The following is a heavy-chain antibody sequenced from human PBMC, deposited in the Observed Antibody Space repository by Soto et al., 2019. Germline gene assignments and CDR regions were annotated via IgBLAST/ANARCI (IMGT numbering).Heavy chain of an antibody. CDR2: IIPLFGTP. V-gene: IGHV1-69*13. CDR3: ARDRDDYGSGNYYNRIDF. D-gene: IGHD3-10*01. CDR1: GGTFSTYA. J-gene: IGHJ4*02. Sequence: SVKVSCKASGGTFSTYAISWLRQAPGQGLEWMGGIIPLFGTPNYAQRFQGRVTITADESTSTAYMELSRLRSEDTAVYYCARDRDDYGSGNYYNRIDFWGQGTLVTVSS.